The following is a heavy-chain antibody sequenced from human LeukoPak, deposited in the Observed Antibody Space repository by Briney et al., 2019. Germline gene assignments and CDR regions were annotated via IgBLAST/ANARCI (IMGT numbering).Heavy chain of an antibody. CDR1: GYTLTELS. Sequence: EASVKVSCKVSGYTLTELSMHWVRQAPGKGLEWMGGFDPEDGETIYAQKFQGRVTMTEDTSTDTAYMELSSLRSEDTAVYYCATYRYDFWSGYYSLDYWGQGTLVTVSS. J-gene: IGHJ4*02. CDR2: FDPEDGET. V-gene: IGHV1-24*01. D-gene: IGHD3-3*01. CDR3: ATYRYDFWSGYYSLDY.